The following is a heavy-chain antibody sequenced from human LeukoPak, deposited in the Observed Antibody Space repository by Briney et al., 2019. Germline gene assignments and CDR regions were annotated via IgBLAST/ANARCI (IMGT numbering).Heavy chain of an antibody. Sequence: ASVKVSCKASGYTFTGYYMHWVRQAPGQGLEWMGWINPNSGGTNYAQKFQGRVTMTRDTSISTAYMELSRLRSDDTAVYYCAREAYCSSTSRYDLIGYYYGMDVWGQGTTVTVSS. V-gene: IGHV1-2*02. CDR3: AREAYCSSTSRYDLIGYYYGMDV. D-gene: IGHD2-2*01. CDR1: GYTFTGYY. J-gene: IGHJ6*02. CDR2: INPNSGGT.